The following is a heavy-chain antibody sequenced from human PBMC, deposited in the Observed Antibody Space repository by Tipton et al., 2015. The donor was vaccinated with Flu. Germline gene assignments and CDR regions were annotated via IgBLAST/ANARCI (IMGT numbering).Heavy chain of an antibody. V-gene: IGHV1-69*18. CDR1: GGSIFINYA. CDR3: AKAPSIYEDWLDS. D-gene: IGHD2-21*01. J-gene: IGHJ5*01. CDR2: IIPMFRSP. Sequence: QVQLVQSGAEVKKPGSSVKVSCKASGGSIFINYAISWGRQAPGQGLEWMGKIIPMFRSPKYAQKFQDRLTITADESSSTVYMDLSSLRSDDTAIYYCAKAPSIYEDWLDSWGQGTLVTVST.